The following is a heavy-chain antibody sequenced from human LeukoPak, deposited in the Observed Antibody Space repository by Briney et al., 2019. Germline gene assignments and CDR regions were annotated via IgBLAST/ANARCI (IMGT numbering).Heavy chain of an antibody. J-gene: IGHJ4*02. V-gene: IGHV1-69*05. D-gene: IGHD3-22*01. CDR3: ARSEYYYDSSGYYYY. CDR2: IIPIFGTA. Sequence: SVKVSCKASGGTFSSYAISWVRQAPGQGLEWMRGIIPIFGTANYAQKFQGRVTITTDESTSTAYMELSSLRSEDTAVYYCARSEYYYDSSGYYYYWGQGTLVTVSS. CDR1: GGTFSSYA.